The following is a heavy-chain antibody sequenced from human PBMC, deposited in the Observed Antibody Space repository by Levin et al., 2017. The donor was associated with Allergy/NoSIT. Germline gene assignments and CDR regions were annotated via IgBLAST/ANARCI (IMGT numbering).Heavy chain of an antibody. V-gene: IGHV4-39*01. CDR2: IYYSGST. CDR3: ARDCSGGSCYGVY. J-gene: IGHJ4*02. Sequence: SETLSLTCTVSGGSISSSSYYWGWIRQPPGKGLEWIGSIYYSGSTYYNPSLKSRVTISVDTSKNQFSLKLSSVTAADTAVYYCARDCSGGSCYGVYWGQGTLVTVSS. CDR1: GGSISSSSYY. D-gene: IGHD2-15*01.